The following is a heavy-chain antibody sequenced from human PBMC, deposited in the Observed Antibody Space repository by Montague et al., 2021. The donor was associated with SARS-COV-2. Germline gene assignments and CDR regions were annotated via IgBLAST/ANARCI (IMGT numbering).Heavy chain of an antibody. V-gene: IGHV4-39*07. Sequence: SKTLSLTCTVSGGSISSSSYYWGWIRQPPEKGLEWIGSIYYSGSTYYNPSLKSRVTISVDTSKNQFSLKLSSVTAADTAVYYCARVGRQQLVRLSGMDVWGQGTTVTVSS. CDR2: IYYSGST. CDR3: ARVGRQQLVRLSGMDV. J-gene: IGHJ6*02. CDR1: GGSISSSSYY. D-gene: IGHD6-13*01.